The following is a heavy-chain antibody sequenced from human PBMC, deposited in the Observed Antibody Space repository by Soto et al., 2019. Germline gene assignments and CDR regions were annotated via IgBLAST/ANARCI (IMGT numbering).Heavy chain of an antibody. J-gene: IGHJ4*02. D-gene: IGHD3-3*01. Sequence: EVQLLESGGGLVQPGGSLRLSCAASGFTFSSYAMSWVRQAPGKGLEWVSAISGSGGSTYYADSVKGRFTISRDNSKNTLYLQMNSLRAEDTAVYYCAREIKGTYYDFWSGYYFDYWGQGTLVTVSS. CDR3: AREIKGTYYDFWSGYYFDY. CDR2: ISGSGGST. V-gene: IGHV3-23*01. CDR1: GFTFSSYA.